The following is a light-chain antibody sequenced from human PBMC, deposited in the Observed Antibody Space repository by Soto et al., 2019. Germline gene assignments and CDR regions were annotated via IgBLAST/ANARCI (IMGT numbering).Light chain of an antibody. CDR1: QSVRTN. CDR3: QQADSFPWT. J-gene: IGKJ1*01. CDR2: GAS. Sequence: EIVMTQSPATLSVSPGEGATLSCRASQSVRTNLAWYQQKPGQAPRLLIYGASTRAAGIPVRFSGSGSGTEFTLTISSLQSEDFAIYYCQQADSFPWTFGQGTRVEIK. V-gene: IGKV3-15*01.